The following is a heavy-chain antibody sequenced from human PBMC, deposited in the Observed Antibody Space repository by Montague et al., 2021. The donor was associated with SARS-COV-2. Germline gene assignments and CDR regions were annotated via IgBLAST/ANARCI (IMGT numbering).Heavy chain of an antibody. J-gene: IGHJ4*02. V-gene: IGHV4-34*01. Sequence: SETLSLTCAVYGGSFSGYYWNWIRQPPGKGLEWNGEINPSGSTNYNPSLKSRVTISVDTSNNKFSLKLTSVTAADTAVYYCARGPTNNIGMVATRLDYWGQGTLVTVSS. CDR2: INPSGST. CDR3: ARGPTNNIGMVATRLDY. D-gene: IGHD5-12*01. CDR1: GGSFSGYY.